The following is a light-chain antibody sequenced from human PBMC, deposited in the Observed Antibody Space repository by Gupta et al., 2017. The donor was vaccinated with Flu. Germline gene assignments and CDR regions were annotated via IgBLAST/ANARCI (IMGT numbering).Light chain of an antibody. CDR3: CSYAGNYIYV. CDR1: TVGGDNY. V-gene: IGLV2-11*01. Sequence: QSALTQPRSVSGSPGQSVAISCTGATVGGDNYVSWYQQHPGKAPKIIIYDVSKRPSGIPDRFSGYKSDNTASLTISGLQPEDEADYYCCSYAGNYIYVFGVGTKLTVL. J-gene: IGLJ2*01. CDR2: DVS.